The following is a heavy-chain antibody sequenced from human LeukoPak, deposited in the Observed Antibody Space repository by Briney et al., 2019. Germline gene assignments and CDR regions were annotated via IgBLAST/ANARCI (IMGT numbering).Heavy chain of an antibody. D-gene: IGHD5-18*01. V-gene: IGHV4-34*01. J-gene: IGHJ4*02. CDR2: INHSGST. CDR1: GGSFSGYY. Sequence: SETLSLTCAVYGGSFSGYYWSWIRQPPGKGLEWIGEINHSGSTNYNPPLKSRVTISVDTSKNQFSLKLSSVTAADTAVYYCARSVDTAEAQIAFDYWGQGTLVTVSS. CDR3: ARSVDTAEAQIAFDY.